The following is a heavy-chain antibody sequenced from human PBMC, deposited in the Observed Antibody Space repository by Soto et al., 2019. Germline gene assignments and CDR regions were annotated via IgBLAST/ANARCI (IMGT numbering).Heavy chain of an antibody. J-gene: IGHJ4*02. D-gene: IGHD3-10*01. CDR2: ISSSGSTI. V-gene: IGHV3-11*01. CDR1: GFTFSDYY. CDR3: ASPLYGSGSSIDY. Sequence: PGRALRLSCAPSGFTFSDYYMSWIRQAPGKGLECVSYISSSGSTIYYADSVKGRFTISRDNAKNSLYLQMNSLRAEDTAVYSCASPLYGSGSSIDYWGQGTLVTVSS.